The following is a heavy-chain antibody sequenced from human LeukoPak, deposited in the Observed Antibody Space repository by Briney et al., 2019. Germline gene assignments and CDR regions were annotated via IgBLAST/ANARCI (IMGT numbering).Heavy chain of an antibody. Sequence: PSETLSLTCTVSGGSLSSYYWSWIRQPPGKGLEWIGYIYYSGSTNYNPSLKSRVTISVDTSKNQFSLKLSSVTAADTAVYYCARHPRVAYCSSTSCYWGGFDYWGQGTLVTVSS. J-gene: IGHJ4*02. CDR1: GGSLSSYY. CDR2: IYYSGST. CDR3: ARHPRVAYCSSTSCYWGGFDY. D-gene: IGHD2-2*01. V-gene: IGHV4-59*08.